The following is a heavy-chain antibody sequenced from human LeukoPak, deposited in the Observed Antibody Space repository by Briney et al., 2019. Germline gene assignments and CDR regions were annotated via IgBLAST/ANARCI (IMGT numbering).Heavy chain of an antibody. CDR1: GFTFSSYA. V-gene: IGHV3-23*01. D-gene: IGHD3-10*02. Sequence: PGGSLRLSCAASGFTFSSYAMSWVRQAPGKGLEWVSAISGSGGSTYYADSVKGRFTISRDNAKNSLYPQMNSLRAEDTAVYYCAELGITMIGGVWGKGTTVTISS. J-gene: IGHJ6*04. CDR3: AELGITMIGGV. CDR2: ISGSGGST.